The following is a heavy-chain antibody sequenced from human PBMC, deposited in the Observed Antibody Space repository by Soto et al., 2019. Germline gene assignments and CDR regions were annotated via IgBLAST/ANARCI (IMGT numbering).Heavy chain of an antibody. J-gene: IGHJ6*02. V-gene: IGHV3-23*01. CDR3: APMGV. Sequence: TFSSYAMSWVRQAPGKGLEWVSAISGSDNSTYYADSVKGRFTISRDNSKNTLYLQMSSLRADDTAVYYCAPMGVWGQGTTVTVSS. CDR2: ISGSDNST. CDR1: TFSSYA.